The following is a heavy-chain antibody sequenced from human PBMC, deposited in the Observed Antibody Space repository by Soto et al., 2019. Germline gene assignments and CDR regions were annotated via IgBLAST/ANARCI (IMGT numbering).Heavy chain of an antibody. CDR1: GGTFSTYT. D-gene: IGHD6-13*01. J-gene: IGHJ6*02. CDR3: ARDPSTGVGYYGMDV. CDR2: IIPILDIA. V-gene: IGHV1-69*08. Sequence: QVQLVQSGAEVKKPGSSVKVSCKASGGTFSTYTINWVRQAPGQGLEWMGRIIPILDIANYAQKFQGRVTITADKSTSTAYMEPSSLRSEDTAVYYCARDPSTGVGYYGMDVWGQGTTVTVSS.